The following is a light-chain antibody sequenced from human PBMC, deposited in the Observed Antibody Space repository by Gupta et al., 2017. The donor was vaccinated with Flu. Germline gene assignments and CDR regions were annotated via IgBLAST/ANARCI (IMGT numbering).Light chain of an antibody. CDR3: ASYTSSSTLI. J-gene: IGLJ2*01. V-gene: IGLV2-14*01. CDR2: NVS. CDR1: SSDVGGYNF. Sequence: QSPLTQPVSVSGSPGQSITISSTGNSSDVGGYNFISWYQLHPGKAPQLIIDNVSYRPSGVSVRFSGSRTGNTASLTSSGLQAEDDTNYCCASYTSSSTLIFGGGTSLTVL.